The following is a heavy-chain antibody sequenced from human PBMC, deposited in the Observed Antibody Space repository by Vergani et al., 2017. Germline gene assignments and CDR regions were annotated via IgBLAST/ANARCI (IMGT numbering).Heavy chain of an antibody. J-gene: IGHJ4*02. CDR2: ISYDGSNK. V-gene: IGHV3-30*18. D-gene: IGHD2-15*01. CDR3: AKDREGGGSGLDY. CDR1: EFTFSSYG. Sequence: QVQLVESGGGVVQPGRSLRLSCAAPEFTFSSYGMHWVRQAPGKGLEWVAVISYDGSNKYYADSVKGRFTISRDDSKNMLYLQMHGLRSEDTAVYYCAKDREGGGSGLDYWGQGTLVTVSS.